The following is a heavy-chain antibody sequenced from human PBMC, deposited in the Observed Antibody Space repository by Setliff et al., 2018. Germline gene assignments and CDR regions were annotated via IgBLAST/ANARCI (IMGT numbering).Heavy chain of an antibody. CDR3: ARQNDFWSGQDFDY. Sequence: SVKVSCKASGGTFSRYAISWVRQAPGQGLEWMGRIIPIFGTANYAQKFQGRVTITADKSTSTAYMELSSLRFEDTAVYYCARQNDFWSGQDFDYWGQGTLVTVSS. V-gene: IGHV1-69*06. D-gene: IGHD3-3*01. CDR1: GGTFSRYA. J-gene: IGHJ4*02. CDR2: IIPIFGTA.